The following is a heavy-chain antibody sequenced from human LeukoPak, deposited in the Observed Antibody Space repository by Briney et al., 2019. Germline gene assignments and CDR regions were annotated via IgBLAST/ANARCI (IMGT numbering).Heavy chain of an antibody. Sequence: SETLSLTCTVSGGSISSYYWSWIRQPPGKGLEWIGYIYYSGSTNYNPSLKSRVTISVDTSKNQFSLKLSSVTAADTAVYYCARDHYYGSGSYTIDYWGQGTLVTVSS. CDR3: ARDHYYGSGSYTIDY. D-gene: IGHD3-10*01. CDR1: GGSISSYY. V-gene: IGHV4-59*01. CDR2: IYYSGST. J-gene: IGHJ4*02.